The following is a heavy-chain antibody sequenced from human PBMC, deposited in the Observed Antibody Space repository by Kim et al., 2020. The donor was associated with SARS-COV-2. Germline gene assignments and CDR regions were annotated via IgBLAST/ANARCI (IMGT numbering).Heavy chain of an antibody. D-gene: IGHD3-3*02. CDR3: ARDHPSRHFWSGYYNGDAVDY. Sequence: GGSLRLSCAASGFTFSSYWMSWVRQAPGKGLEWVANIKQDGSEKYYVDSVKGRFTISRDNAKNSLYLQMNSLRAEDTAVYYCARDHPSRHFWSGYYNGDAVDYWGQGTLVTVSS. V-gene: IGHV3-7*01. CDR2: IKQDGSEK. CDR1: GFTFSSYW. J-gene: IGHJ4*02.